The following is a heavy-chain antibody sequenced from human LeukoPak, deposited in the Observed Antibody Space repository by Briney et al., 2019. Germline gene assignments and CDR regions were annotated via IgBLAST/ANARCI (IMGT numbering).Heavy chain of an antibody. Sequence: SVKVSCKASGGAFSSYAIRWVREAPGQGLEWMGGIIPIFGTANYAQKFQGRVTITTDESTSTAYMELSSLRSEDTAVYYCAVPDSSGYYFAAFDIWGQGTMVTVSS. CDR1: GGAFSSYA. J-gene: IGHJ3*02. V-gene: IGHV1-69*05. D-gene: IGHD3-22*01. CDR2: IIPIFGTA. CDR3: AVPDSSGYYFAAFDI.